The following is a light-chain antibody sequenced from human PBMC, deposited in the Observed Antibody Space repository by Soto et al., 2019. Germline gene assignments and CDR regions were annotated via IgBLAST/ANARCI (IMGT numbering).Light chain of an antibody. Sequence: EIVMTQSPATLSVSPGERATLSCRASQSISSSYLAWYLQKPGQAPRLLIYGASSRATGIPERFSGSGSGTDFTLTISRLEPEDFAVYFCQHYGISPVPFGQGTKVDIK. V-gene: IGKV3-20*01. CDR3: QHYGISPVP. CDR1: QSISSSY. J-gene: IGKJ1*01. CDR2: GAS.